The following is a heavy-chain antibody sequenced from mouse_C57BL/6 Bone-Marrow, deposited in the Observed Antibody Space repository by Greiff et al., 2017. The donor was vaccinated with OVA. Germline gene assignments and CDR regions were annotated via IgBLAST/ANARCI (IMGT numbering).Heavy chain of an antibody. CDR1: GFTFSSYA. V-gene: IGHV5-4*01. CDR3: ARDGYYYFDY. J-gene: IGHJ2*01. Sequence: EVNVVESGGGLVKPGGSLKLSCAASGFTFSSYAMSWVRQTPEKRLEWVATISDGGSYTYYPDNVKGRFTISRDNAKNNLYLQMSHLKSEDTAMYYCARDGYYYFDYWGQGTTLTVSS. D-gene: IGHD2-3*01. CDR2: ISDGGSYT.